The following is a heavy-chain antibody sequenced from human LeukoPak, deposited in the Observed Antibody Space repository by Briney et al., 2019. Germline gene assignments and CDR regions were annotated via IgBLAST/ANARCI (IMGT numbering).Heavy chain of an antibody. D-gene: IGHD3-3*01. V-gene: IGHV5-51*01. Sequence: GESLKISCKGSGYSFTSYWIGWVRQMPGKGLEWMGIIYPGDSDTRYSPSFQGQVTISADKSISTAYLQWSSLKASDTAMYYCARHSEDYDFWSGYYKGSKDYYYYGMDVWGQGTTVTVPS. CDR3: ARHSEDYDFWSGYYKGSKDYYYYGMDV. J-gene: IGHJ6*02. CDR2: IYPGDSDT. CDR1: GYSFTSYW.